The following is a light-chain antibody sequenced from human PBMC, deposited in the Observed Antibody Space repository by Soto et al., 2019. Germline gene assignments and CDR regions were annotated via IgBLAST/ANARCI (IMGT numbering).Light chain of an antibody. CDR3: SSYSSSGTLYV. J-gene: IGLJ1*01. V-gene: IGLV2-14*01. CDR2: DVT. CDR1: SSDVGDYNY. Sequence: QSALTQPASVSGSPGQSITISCTGSSSDVGDYNYVAWYQQHPDKAPKLMIFDVTSRPSGVSNRFSGSKSGSTASLTISGLQAEDEDDYFCSSYSSSGTLYVFGTGTKVTVL.